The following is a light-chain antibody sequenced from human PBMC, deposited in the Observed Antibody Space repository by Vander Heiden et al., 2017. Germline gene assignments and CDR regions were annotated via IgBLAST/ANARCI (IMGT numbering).Light chain of an antibody. CDR3: QQSYTTPRT. Sequence: DIQMTQSPSSLSASVGDRVTITCRASQSISSYLHCYQQEPLLAPKLLIYAASSSHSRVPSRFTDRPSRRHFGLSIRRLHLTAFATYYFQQSYTTPRTFGQGTKVELK. CDR2: AAS. V-gene: IGKV1-39*01. CDR1: QSISSY. J-gene: IGKJ1*01.